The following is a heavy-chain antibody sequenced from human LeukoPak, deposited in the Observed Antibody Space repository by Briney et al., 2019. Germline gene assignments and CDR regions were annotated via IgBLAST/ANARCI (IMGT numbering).Heavy chain of an antibody. CDR1: GFTFSSYG. CDR2: IRYDGSNK. J-gene: IGHJ4*02. Sequence: GGSLRLSCAASGFTFSSYGMHWVRQAPGKGLEWVAFIRYDGSNKYYADSVKGRFTIPRDNSKNTLYLQMNSLRAEDTAVYYCAKDLSSSWYYFDYWGQGTLVTVSS. CDR3: AKDLSSSWYYFDY. D-gene: IGHD6-13*01. V-gene: IGHV3-30*02.